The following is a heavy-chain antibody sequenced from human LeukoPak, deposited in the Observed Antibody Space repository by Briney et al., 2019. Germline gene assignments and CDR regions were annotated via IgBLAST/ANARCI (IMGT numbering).Heavy chain of an antibody. V-gene: IGHV3-21*01. J-gene: IGHJ3*02. CDR3: ARGGSYSSNAFDI. CDR2: ISSSSSYI. Sequence: PGGSLRLSCAASGFTFSSYSMNWVRQAPGKGLEWVSSISSSSSYIYYADSVKGRFTISRDNAKNSLYLQMNSLRAEDTAVYYCARGGSYSSNAFDIWGQGTMVTVSA. CDR1: GFTFSSYS. D-gene: IGHD1-26*01.